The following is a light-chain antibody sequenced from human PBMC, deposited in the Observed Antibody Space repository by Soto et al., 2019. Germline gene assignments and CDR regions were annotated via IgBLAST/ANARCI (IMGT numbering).Light chain of an antibody. Sequence: QSVLTQPASVSGSPGHWITISCTGTSNDVGAYKYVSWYQQQPDKAPKLIIYEVTNRPSGVSNRFSGYKSVNTASLTISGLPDEDEADYDCISYTATNTRVPVGAGTQLTVL. CDR2: EVT. CDR1: SNDVGAYKY. V-gene: IGLV2-14*01. CDR3: ISYTATNTRVP. J-gene: IGLJ2*01.